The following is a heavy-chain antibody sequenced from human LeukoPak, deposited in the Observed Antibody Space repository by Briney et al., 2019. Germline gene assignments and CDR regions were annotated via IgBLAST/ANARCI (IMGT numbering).Heavy chain of an antibody. V-gene: IGHV4-4*07. Sequence: SETLSLTCTVSGGSINSYDWSWIRQPAGKGLEWIGRIYASGSTTYNPSLKSRVTMSVDTSKNQSSLKLSSVTAADTAVYYCSKYDVYYYGMDVWGQGTTVTVSS. CDR1: GGSINSYD. D-gene: IGHD1-1*01. CDR2: IYASGST. J-gene: IGHJ6*02. CDR3: SKYDVYYYGMDV.